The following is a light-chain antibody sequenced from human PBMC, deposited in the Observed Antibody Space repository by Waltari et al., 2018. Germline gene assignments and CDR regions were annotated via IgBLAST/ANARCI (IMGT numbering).Light chain of an antibody. V-gene: IGKV4-1*01. J-gene: IGKJ1*01. CDR1: QNISYSSGRRRC. Sequence: DIVMTQSPESLAVSLGERATINCKASQNISYSSGRRRCLAWYQQKPGQSPKLLIYWASVRESGVPARFSGSGSGADFSLTISSLQAEDVAVYYCQQFYTIPPTFGPGTRVELK. CDR2: WAS. CDR3: QQFYTIPPT.